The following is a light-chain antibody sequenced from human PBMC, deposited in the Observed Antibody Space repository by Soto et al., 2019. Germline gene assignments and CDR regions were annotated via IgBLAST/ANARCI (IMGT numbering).Light chain of an antibody. Sequence: QSALTQPASVSGSPGQSITISCTGTSSDVGGYNSVSWYQHHPGKAPKLMIYDVSNRSSGVSSRFSGSKSDNTASLTIPGLQAEDEADYYCKSYTSRSTYVFGTGTKLTVL. CDR3: KSYTSRSTYV. J-gene: IGLJ1*01. CDR2: DVS. CDR1: SSDVGGYNS. V-gene: IGLV2-14*03.